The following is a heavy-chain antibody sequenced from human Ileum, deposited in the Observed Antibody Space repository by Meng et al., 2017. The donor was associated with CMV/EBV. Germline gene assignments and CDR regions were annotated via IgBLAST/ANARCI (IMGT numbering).Heavy chain of an antibody. CDR2: ISSSSSTI. Sequence: GESLKISCAASGFTFSSYSMNWVRQAPGKGLEWVSYISSSSSTIYYADSVKGRFTISRDNAKNSLYLQMNSLRAEDTAVYYGARVRPRTILFGEFPADYGMDVWGQGTTVTVSS. V-gene: IGHV3-48*04. J-gene: IGHJ6*02. CDR1: GFTFSSYS. D-gene: IGHD3-10*01. CDR3: ARVRPRTILFGEFPADYGMDV.